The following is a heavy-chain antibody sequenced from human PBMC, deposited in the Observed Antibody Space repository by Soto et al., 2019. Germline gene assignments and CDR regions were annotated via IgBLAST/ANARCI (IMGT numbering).Heavy chain of an antibody. Sequence: PGGSLRLSCAASGFTFSSYAMSWVRQAPGKGLEWVSAISGSGGSTYYADSVKGRFTISRDNSKNRLYLQMNSLRAEDTAVYYCALDPPYSSSWYLYWFDPWGHGTLVTVSS. J-gene: IGHJ5*02. D-gene: IGHD6-13*01. V-gene: IGHV3-23*01. CDR3: ALDPPYSSSWYLYWFDP. CDR1: GFTFSSYA. CDR2: ISGSGGST.